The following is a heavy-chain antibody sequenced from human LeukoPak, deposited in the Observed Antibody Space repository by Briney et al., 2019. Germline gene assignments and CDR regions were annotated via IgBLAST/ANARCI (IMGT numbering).Heavy chain of an antibody. CDR3: AKDQSYGDYLIEGAFDI. CDR2: IAYSGST. J-gene: IGHJ3*02. D-gene: IGHD4-17*01. Sequence: SETLSLTCSVSSGSISGYYWNWIRQPPGKGLEWIGHIAYSGSTNYNPSLKSRVTISVDTSKIQFSLRLSSVTAADTAVYYCAKDQSYGDYLIEGAFDIWGQGTMVTVSS. CDR1: SGSISGYY. V-gene: IGHV4-59*01.